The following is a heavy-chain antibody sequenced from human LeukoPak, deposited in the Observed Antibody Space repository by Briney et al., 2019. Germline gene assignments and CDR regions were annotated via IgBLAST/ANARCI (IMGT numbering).Heavy chain of an antibody. D-gene: IGHD2-2*01. Sequence: ASVKVSCKASGYTFTSYYMHWVRQAPGQGDEWMGIINPSGGSTSYAQKLQGRVTMTRDMSTSTVYMELSSMRSEDTAVYYCASGRTDIVVVPATLRNYFFDYWGQGTLVTVFS. CDR3: ASGRTDIVVVPATLRNYFFDY. J-gene: IGHJ4*02. V-gene: IGHV1-46*01. CDR2: INPSGGST. CDR1: GYTFTSYY.